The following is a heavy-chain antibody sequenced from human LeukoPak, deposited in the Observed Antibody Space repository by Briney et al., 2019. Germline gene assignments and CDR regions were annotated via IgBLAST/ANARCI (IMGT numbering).Heavy chain of an antibody. CDR3: ARDCSGGSCYFAFDY. CDR2: ISSSSSYI. J-gene: IGHJ4*02. CDR1: GFTFSSYS. D-gene: IGHD2-15*01. Sequence: GGSLRLSCAASGFTFSSYSMNWVRQAPGKGLEWVSSISSSSSYIYYADSVKGRFTISRDNAKNSLYLQMNSLRAEDTAVYYCARDCSGGSCYFAFDYWGQGTLVTISS. V-gene: IGHV3-21*01.